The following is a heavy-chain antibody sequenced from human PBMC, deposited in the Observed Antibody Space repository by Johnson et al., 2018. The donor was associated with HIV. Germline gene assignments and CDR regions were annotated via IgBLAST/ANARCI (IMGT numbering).Heavy chain of an antibody. D-gene: IGHD3-22*01. CDR3: ARDYYDSSGILGYDAFDI. J-gene: IGHJ3*02. CDR1: GFTFSTHA. CDR2: INWNGGST. V-gene: IGHV3-20*04. Sequence: EVQLVESGGGLVQPGGSLRLSCAASGFTFSTHAMSWVRQAPGKGLEWVSGINWNGGSTGYADSVKGRLTISRDNAKNSVYLQMNSLRAEDTAVYYCARDYYDSSGILGYDAFDIWGRGTVVTVSS.